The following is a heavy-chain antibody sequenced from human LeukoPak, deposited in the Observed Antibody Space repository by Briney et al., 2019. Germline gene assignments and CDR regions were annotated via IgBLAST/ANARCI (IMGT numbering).Heavy chain of an antibody. V-gene: IGHV3-53*01. J-gene: IGHJ3*02. CDR1: GFTVSSNY. Sequence: HPGGSLRLSCAASGFTVSSNYMNWVRQAPGKGLEWVSVIYSGGSTYYADSVKGRFTISRDNSKNTLYLQMNSLRAEDTAVYYCARVGLGYCSGGSCYEKAFDIWGQGTMVTVSS. D-gene: IGHD2-15*01. CDR2: IYSGGST. CDR3: ARVGLGYCSGGSCYEKAFDI.